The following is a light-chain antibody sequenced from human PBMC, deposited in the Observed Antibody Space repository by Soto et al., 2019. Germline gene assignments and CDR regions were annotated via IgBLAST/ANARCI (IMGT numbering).Light chain of an antibody. V-gene: IGKV1-33*01. Sequence: IQMTQSPSSLSASVGDRVTITCRASQSISNILNWYQQKPGRAPKLLIYDASNLEAGVPSRFRGSGSGTDFTFTISRLQPEDIATYYCQQYENLPTFGQGTRLENK. J-gene: IGKJ5*01. CDR1: QSISNI. CDR3: QQYENLPT. CDR2: DAS.